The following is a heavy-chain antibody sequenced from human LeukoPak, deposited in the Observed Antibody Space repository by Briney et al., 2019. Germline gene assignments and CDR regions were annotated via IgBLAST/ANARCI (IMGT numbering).Heavy chain of an antibody. Sequence: PGGSLRLSCAASGFTFSSYAMSWVRQAPGKGLEWVSAISGSGGSTYYADSVKGRYTISRDNSKNTLYLQMNGLRAEDTAVYYCARERYDFWSGYYPPYYYYGMDVWGQGTTVTVSS. CDR3: ARERYDFWSGYYPPYYYYGMDV. D-gene: IGHD3-3*01. V-gene: IGHV3-23*01. CDR1: GFTFSSYA. J-gene: IGHJ6*02. CDR2: ISGSGGST.